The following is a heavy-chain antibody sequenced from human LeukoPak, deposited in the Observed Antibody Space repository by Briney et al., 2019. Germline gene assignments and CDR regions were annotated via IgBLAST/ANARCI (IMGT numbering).Heavy chain of an antibody. CDR3: ARVGLIVSSWSYYYYMDV. V-gene: IGHV4-34*01. J-gene: IGHJ6*03. CDR1: GGSFSGYY. Sequence: SETLSLTCAVYGGSFSGYYWSWIRQPPGKGLEWIGEINHSGSTNYNPSLKSRVTISVDKSKNQFSLKLSSVTAADTAVYYCARVGLIVSSWSYYYYMDVWGKGTTVTVSS. D-gene: IGHD2-21*01. CDR2: INHSGST.